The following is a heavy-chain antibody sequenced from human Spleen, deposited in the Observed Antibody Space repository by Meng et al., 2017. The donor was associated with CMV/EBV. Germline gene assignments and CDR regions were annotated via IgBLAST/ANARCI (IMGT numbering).Heavy chain of an antibody. Sequence: SETLSLTCTVSGGSISSSSYYWGWIRQPPGKGLEYIGTMYYTGSTYYNPSLKSRVTISVDTSKNQFSLKLSSVTAADTAVYYCARRKGATYYYDSSGYPNIDYWGQGTLVTVSS. CDR2: MYYTGST. V-gene: IGHV4-39*01. J-gene: IGHJ4*02. CDR1: GGSISSSSYY. D-gene: IGHD3-22*01. CDR3: ARRKGATYYYDSSGYPNIDY.